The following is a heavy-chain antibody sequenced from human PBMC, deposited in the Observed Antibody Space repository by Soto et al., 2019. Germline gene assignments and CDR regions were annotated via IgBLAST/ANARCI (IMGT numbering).Heavy chain of an antibody. V-gene: IGHV4-61*01. CDR1: CGSVSSGSYY. CDR2: IYYSGTT. CDR3: AREGVVVVPAGMDV. Sequence: SETLSLTCTVSCGSVSSGSYYWSWIRQSPGKGLEWIGYIYYSGTTNYNPSLKSRVTISVDTSKNQFSLKLSSVTAADTAVYYCAREGVVVVPAGMDVWGQGTTVTVSS. D-gene: IGHD2-15*01. J-gene: IGHJ6*02.